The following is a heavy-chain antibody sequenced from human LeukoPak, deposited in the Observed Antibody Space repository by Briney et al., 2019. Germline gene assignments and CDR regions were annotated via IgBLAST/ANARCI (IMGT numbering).Heavy chain of an antibody. J-gene: IGHJ4*02. CDR2: ISSFGISS. V-gene: IGHV3-64*01. CDR1: GFTFSNYA. CDR3: AREGTEERYFDY. D-gene: IGHD1-14*01. Sequence: PGGSLRPSCAASGFTFSNYAMHWVRQAPGKRLEYVSAISSFGISSYYANSVKGRFTISRDNSKNTVYLQMGSLRPEDMAVYYCAREGTEERYFDYWGQGTLVTVSS.